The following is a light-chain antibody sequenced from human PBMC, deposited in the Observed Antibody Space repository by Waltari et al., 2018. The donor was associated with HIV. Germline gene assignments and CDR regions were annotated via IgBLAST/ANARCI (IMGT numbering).Light chain of an antibody. CDR3: AAWDDSLNARV. V-gene: IGLV1-44*01. J-gene: IGLJ3*02. Sequence: QSVLTQPPSASGTPGQRVTISCSGSSSNIGSTTVNWYQQLPGTAPKLLIYSNNQRPSGVPDRFSGSKSGTSASLAISGLQSEDEADYYCAAWDDSLNARVFGGGTKLTVL. CDR1: SSNIGSTT. CDR2: SNN.